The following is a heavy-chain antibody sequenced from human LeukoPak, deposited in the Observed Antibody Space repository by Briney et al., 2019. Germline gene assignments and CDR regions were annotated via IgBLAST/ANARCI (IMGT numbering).Heavy chain of an antibody. Sequence: GGSLRLSCAASGFTFSSYEMNWVREAPGQGLEWVAYISSSGNTVYYADSVKGRFTISRDNAKNSLFLQMNSLRSEDTADYYCAREKFYDNSGYDYWGQGTLVTVSS. CDR2: ISSSGNTV. CDR3: AREKFYDNSGYDY. CDR1: GFTFSSYE. V-gene: IGHV3-48*03. D-gene: IGHD3-22*01. J-gene: IGHJ4*02.